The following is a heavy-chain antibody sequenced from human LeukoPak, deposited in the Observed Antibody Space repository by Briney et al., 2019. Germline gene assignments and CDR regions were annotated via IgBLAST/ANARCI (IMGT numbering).Heavy chain of an antibody. Sequence: SETLSLTCAVSGASIRSYDWSWIRQPPGKGLEWVGYIYYTGSTNSSPSLKSRVTMSVDTAKNQFSLRLSSVTAADTAVYYCARGIFRGLDVWGQGTTVTVSS. CDR2: IYYTGST. D-gene: IGHD3-3*01. J-gene: IGHJ6*02. V-gene: IGHV4-59*01. CDR3: ARGIFRGLDV. CDR1: GASIRSYD.